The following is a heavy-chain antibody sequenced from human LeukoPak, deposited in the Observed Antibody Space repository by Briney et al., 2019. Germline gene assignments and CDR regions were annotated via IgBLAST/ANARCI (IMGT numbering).Heavy chain of an antibody. D-gene: IGHD2-2*01. Sequence: GASVKVSCKASGYTFTSYAMHWVRQAPGQRLEWMGWISAGNGNTKYSQKFQGRVTITRDTSASTAYMELSSLRSEDTAVYYCAREGCSSTSCYAGSLDIWGQGTWSPSLQ. CDR1: GYTFTSYA. CDR3: AREGCSSTSCYAGSLDI. CDR2: ISAGNGNT. J-gene: IGHJ3*02. V-gene: IGHV1-3*01.